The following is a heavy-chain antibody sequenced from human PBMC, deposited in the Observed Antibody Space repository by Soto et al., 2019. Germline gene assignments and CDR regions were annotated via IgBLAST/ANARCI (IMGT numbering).Heavy chain of an antibody. Sequence: ASVKVSCKASGGTFSTNAISWVRQAPGQGLEWMGGIIPIFGTANYAQKFQGRVTITADESTSTAYMELSSLRSEDTAVYYCARQFFFITRRQPKSTSCPARLSTDL. CDR3: ARQFFFITRRQPKSTSCPARLSTDL. CDR2: IIPIFGTA. V-gene: IGHV1-69*13. CDR1: GGTFSTNA. D-gene: IGHD3-22*01. J-gene: IGHJ2*01.